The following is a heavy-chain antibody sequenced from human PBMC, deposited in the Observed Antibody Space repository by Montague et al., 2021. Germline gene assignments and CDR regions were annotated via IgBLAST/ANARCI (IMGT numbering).Heavy chain of an antibody. CDR2: TSNDGTFK. V-gene: IGHV3-30*18. CDR1: GFTFRNSA. D-gene: IGHD1-1*01. J-gene: IGHJ2*01. Sequence: SLRLSCAASGFTFRNSAMHWVRQAPGKGLEWVAATSNDGTFKYYVDSVKGRFTIFRDNSMNTLYLQMNSLRPEDTAVYYCAKPIVPTGTWFFDLWGRGILVTVSS. CDR3: AKPIVPTGTWFFDL.